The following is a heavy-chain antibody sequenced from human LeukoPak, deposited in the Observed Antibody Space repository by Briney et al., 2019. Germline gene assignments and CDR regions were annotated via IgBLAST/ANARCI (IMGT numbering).Heavy chain of an antibody. V-gene: IGHV3-48*03. CDR1: GFTFSSYE. CDR2: ISSSGSTI. D-gene: IGHD2-8*01. CDR3: ARKYVSGMDV. Sequence: GGSLRLSCAASGFTFSSYEMNWVRQAPGKGLEWVSYISSSGSTIYYADSVKGRFTISRDNAKNSLYLQMNSLRAEDTAIYYCARKYVSGMDVWGQGTTVTVS. J-gene: IGHJ6*02.